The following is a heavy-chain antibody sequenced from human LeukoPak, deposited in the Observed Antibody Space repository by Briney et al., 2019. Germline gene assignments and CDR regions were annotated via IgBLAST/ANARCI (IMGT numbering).Heavy chain of an antibody. D-gene: IGHD3-22*01. CDR1: GGSISSDY. V-gene: IGHV4-59*01. J-gene: IGHJ2*01. CDR2: IYYSGST. Sequence: SETLSLTCTVSGGSISSDYWSWIRHPPGKGLEWIGYIYYSGSTNYNPSLKSRVTISVDSSKNQFSLKLSSVTAADTAVYYCARTYYYYSSGYQQYWYFDLWGRGTLVTVSS. CDR3: ARTYYYYSSGYQQYWYFDL.